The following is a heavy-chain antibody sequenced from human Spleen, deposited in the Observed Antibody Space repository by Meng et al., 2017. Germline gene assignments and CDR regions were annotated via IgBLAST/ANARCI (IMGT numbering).Heavy chain of an antibody. Sequence: SETLSLTCIVSGGSINSFYWSWIRQPPGKGLEWIGYIYYGGSTNYNPSLKSRVTMSVDTSKNQFSLKLSSVTAADTAVYYCARGRGSYYYGSGGKFFDYWGQGTLVTVSS. V-gene: IGHV4-59*12. J-gene: IGHJ4*02. D-gene: IGHD3-10*01. CDR2: IYYGGST. CDR3: ARGRGSYYYGSGGKFFDY. CDR1: GGSINSFY.